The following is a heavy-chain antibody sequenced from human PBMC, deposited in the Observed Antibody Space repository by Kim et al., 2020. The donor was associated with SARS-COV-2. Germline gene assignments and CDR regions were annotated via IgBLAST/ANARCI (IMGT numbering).Heavy chain of an antibody. CDR2: ILGRDGST. D-gene: IGHD2-2*01. V-gene: IGHV3-23*01. J-gene: IGHJ4*02. CDR1: GFTFSTYD. Sequence: GGSLRLSCAASGFTFSTYDMSWVRQAPGKGLERVSAILGRDGSTFYADSVKGRFTISRDHSKNTLFLQLNSLRAEDTALYYCARESSRRADYWGQGTLVT. CDR3: ARESSRRADY.